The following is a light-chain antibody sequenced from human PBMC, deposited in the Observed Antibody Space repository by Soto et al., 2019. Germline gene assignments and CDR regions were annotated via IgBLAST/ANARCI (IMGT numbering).Light chain of an antibody. CDR3: HQTYTIPWT. CDR1: QSFSNY. J-gene: IGKJ1*01. Sequence: DIQMTQSPSSVSASVVDRVTITCRTSQSFSNYLAWYQHRPGKAPKLLIYSATVLQSGVPSRFRGSRSGTDFTLPISRLQPEDSATYYCHQTYTIPWTFGQGTSVEIK. CDR2: SAT. V-gene: IGKV1-39*01.